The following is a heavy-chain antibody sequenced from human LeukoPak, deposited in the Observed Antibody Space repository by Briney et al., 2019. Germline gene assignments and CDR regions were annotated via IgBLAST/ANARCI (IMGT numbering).Heavy chain of an antibody. V-gene: IGHV4-34*01. Sequence: SETLSLTCAVYGGSFSGYYWSWIRQPPGKGLEWIGEINHSGSTNYNPPLKSRVTISVDTSKDQFSLKLSSVTAADTAVYYCATTHPHDYGVPGAYWGQGTLVTVSS. CDR2: INHSGST. CDR1: GGSFSGYY. J-gene: IGHJ4*02. CDR3: ATTHPHDYGVPGAY. D-gene: IGHD4-17*01.